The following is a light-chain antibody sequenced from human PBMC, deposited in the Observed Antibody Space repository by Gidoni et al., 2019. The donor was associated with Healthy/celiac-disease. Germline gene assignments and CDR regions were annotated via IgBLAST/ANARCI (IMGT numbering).Light chain of an antibody. CDR1: SSNIGSNY. J-gene: IGLJ2*01. V-gene: IGLV1-47*01. CDR3: AAWDDSLSGLDVV. Sequence: QSVLTQPPSASGTPGQRVPISCSGSSSNIGSNYVYWYQQLPVTAPNLLIYRNNQRPSGVPDRCSGSKSGTSASLAISGLRSEDEADYYCAAWDDSLSGLDVVFGGGTKLTVL. CDR2: RNN.